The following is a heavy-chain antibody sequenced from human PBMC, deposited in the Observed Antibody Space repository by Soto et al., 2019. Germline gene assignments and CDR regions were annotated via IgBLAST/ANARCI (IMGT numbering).Heavy chain of an antibody. CDR1: GVTFSSYA. Sequence: GGSLRLSCAASGVTFSSYAMSWVRQAPGQGLEWVSAISGSGSNPYYADSVKGRFTISRDNSKNTLYLQMNSLRAEDTALYYCAKTSSITLRNGFDPRAQGTLVPVSS. CDR3: AKTSSITLRNGFDP. CDR2: ISGSGSNP. J-gene: IGHJ5*02. V-gene: IGHV3-23*01.